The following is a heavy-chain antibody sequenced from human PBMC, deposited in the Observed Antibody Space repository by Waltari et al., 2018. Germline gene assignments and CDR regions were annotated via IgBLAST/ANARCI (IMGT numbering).Heavy chain of an antibody. D-gene: IGHD5-12*01. J-gene: IGHJ4*02. CDR1: GYTFTGYY. V-gene: IGHV1-2*02. CDR2: INPNSGGT. Sequence: QVQLVQSGAEVKKPGASVKVSCKASGYTFTGYYMHWVRQAPGQGLEWMGWINPNSGGTNSAQKFQGRVTMTRDTSIGTAYMELSRLRSDDTAVYYCARDHGDIGLNWGQGTLVTVSS. CDR3: ARDHGDIGLN.